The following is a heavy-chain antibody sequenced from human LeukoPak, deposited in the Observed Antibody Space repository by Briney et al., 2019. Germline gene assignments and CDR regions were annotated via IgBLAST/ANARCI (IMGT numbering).Heavy chain of an antibody. CDR2: IWSDGNRI. CDR3: ARGLYALDYYYGLDV. J-gene: IGHJ6*02. Sequence: GGSLRLSCAVSGFTIANHGMHWVRQAPGKGLEWLAEIWSDGNRIHYADSVQGRFTISRDSPNSMVYLQMNSLTAEDTAVYYCARGLYALDYYYGLDVWGQGTTVTVSS. CDR1: GFTIANHG. D-gene: IGHD2-8*01. V-gene: IGHV3-33*08.